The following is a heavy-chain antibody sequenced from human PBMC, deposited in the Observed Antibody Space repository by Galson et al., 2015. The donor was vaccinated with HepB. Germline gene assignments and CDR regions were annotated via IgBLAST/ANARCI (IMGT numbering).Heavy chain of an antibody. D-gene: IGHD6-13*01. J-gene: IGHJ4*02. Sequence: LRLSCAASGFTFSSYSMNWVRQAPGKGLEWVSSISSSSYIYYADSVKGRFTISRDNAKNSLYLQMNSLRAEDTAVYYCAREIPGIAAAVDYWGQGTLVTVSS. CDR1: GFTFSSYS. CDR3: AREIPGIAAAVDY. CDR2: ISSSSYI. V-gene: IGHV3-21*01.